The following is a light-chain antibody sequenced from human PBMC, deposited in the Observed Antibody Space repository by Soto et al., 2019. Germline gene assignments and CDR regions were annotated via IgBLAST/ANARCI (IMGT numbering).Light chain of an antibody. J-gene: IGKJ2*01. CDR2: DVS. CDR1: QSISPW. CDR3: QHYSRYPYT. Sequence: DIQMTQSPSTLSASVGDRVTITCRASQSISPWLAWYQQKPGTAPKLLIYDVSNLESGVPSRFTGSGSGTEFTLTISSLQPDDFATYYCQHYSRYPYTFGQGTKLEIK. V-gene: IGKV1-5*01.